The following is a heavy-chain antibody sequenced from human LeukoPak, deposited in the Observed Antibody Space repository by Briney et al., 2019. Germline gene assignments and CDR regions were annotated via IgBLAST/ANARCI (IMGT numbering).Heavy chain of an antibody. D-gene: IGHD3-10*01. V-gene: IGHV1-69*05. Sequence: GASVKVSCKASGGTFSSYAISWVRQAPGQGLEWMGGIIPIFGTANYAQKFQGRVTITTDESTSTAYTELSSLRSEDTAVYYCARDRGAEAFDIWGQGTMVTVSS. CDR3: ARDRGAEAFDI. CDR1: GGTFSSYA. CDR2: IIPIFGTA. J-gene: IGHJ3*02.